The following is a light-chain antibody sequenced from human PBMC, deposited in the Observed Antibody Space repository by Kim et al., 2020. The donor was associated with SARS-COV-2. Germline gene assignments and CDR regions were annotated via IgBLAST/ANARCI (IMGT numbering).Light chain of an antibody. CDR2: YAS. CDR3: QQRNSWPPAVT. V-gene: IGKV3-11*01. Sequence: PVERPTPSCRASRRSYTYFRWYQPRPGQAPTLLLYYASNRATGFPDSFSGSGSGTDFTLTISSLEPEDFSTYFCQQRNSWPPAVTFGGGTKVDIK. J-gene: IGKJ4*01. CDR1: RRSYTY.